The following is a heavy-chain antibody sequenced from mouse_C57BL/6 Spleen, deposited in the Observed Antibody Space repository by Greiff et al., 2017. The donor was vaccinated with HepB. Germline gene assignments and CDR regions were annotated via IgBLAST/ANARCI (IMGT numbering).Heavy chain of an antibody. V-gene: IGHV5-9-1*02. Sequence: EVKLVESGEGLVKPGGSLKLSCAASGFTFSSYAMSWVRQTPEKRLEWVAYISSGGDYIYYADTVKGRFTISRDNARNTLYLQMSSLKSEDTAMYYCTREGLRLGPFAYWGQGTLVTVSA. CDR1: GFTFSSYA. CDR3: TREGLRLGPFAY. CDR2: ISSGGDYI. J-gene: IGHJ3*01. D-gene: IGHD2-2*01.